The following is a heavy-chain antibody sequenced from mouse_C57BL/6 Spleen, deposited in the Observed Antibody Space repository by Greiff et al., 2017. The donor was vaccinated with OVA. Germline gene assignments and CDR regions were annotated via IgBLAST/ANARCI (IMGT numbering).Heavy chain of an antibody. D-gene: IGHD1-1*01. V-gene: IGHV1-64*01. CDR1: GYTFTSYW. Sequence: VQLQQPGAELVKPGASVKLSCKASGYTFTSYWMHWVKQRPGQGLEWIGMIHPNSGSTNYNEKFKSKATLTVDNSSSTAYMQLSSLTSEDSAVYYCASPSYGDYAMDYWGQGTSVTVSS. J-gene: IGHJ4*01. CDR2: IHPNSGST. CDR3: ASPSYGDYAMDY.